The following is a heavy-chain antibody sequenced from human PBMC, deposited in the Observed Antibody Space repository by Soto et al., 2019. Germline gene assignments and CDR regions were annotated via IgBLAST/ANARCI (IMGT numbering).Heavy chain of an antibody. CDR2: ISGSGGST. J-gene: IGHJ6*03. D-gene: IGHD3-3*01. CDR3: AKDRVISGDFWNPRDYYMDV. V-gene: IGHV3-23*01. CDR1: GFTFSSYA. Sequence: HPGGSLRLSCAASGFTFSSYAMCWVRQAPGKGLEWVSAISGSGGSTYYADSVKGRFTISRDNSKNTLYLQMNSLRAEDTAVYYCAKDRVISGDFWNPRDYYMDVWGKGTTVTVSS.